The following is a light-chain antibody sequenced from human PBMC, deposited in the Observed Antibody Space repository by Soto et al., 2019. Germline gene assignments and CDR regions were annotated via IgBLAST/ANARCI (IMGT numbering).Light chain of an antibody. J-gene: IGKJ1*01. CDR2: DTS. Sequence: EIVLTQSPGTLSLSPGERATLSCRASQSVSSNYLAWYQQKPGQAPRLLIYDTSNRATGIPDRFSGSGSGTDFMLTISRLEPDDFAVYYCQHYGSSLWTFGQGTKVEIK. CDR3: QHYGSSLWT. CDR1: QSVSSNY. V-gene: IGKV3-20*01.